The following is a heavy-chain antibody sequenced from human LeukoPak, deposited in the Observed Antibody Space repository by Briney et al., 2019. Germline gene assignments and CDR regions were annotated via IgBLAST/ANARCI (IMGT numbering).Heavy chain of an antibody. CDR2: ISSSSSYI. CDR3: ARDAGGYYGDRPYYFDY. CDR1: GFTFSSYS. V-gene: IGHV3-21*01. D-gene: IGHD4-17*01. J-gene: IGHJ4*02. Sequence: PGRSLRLSCAASGFTFSSYSMNWVRQAPGKGLEWVSSISSSSSYIYYADSVKGRFTISRDNAKNSLYLQMNSLRAEDTAVYYCARDAGGYYGDRPYYFDYWGQGTLVTVSS.